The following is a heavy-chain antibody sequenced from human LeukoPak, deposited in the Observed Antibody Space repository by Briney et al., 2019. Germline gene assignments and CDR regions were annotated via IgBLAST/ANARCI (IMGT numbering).Heavy chain of an antibody. Sequence: GATVKVSCRASGYTFTGYYMHWVRQAPGQGLEWMGWINPNSGGTNYAQKFQGRVTMTRDTPISTAYMELSRLRSDDTAVYYCARVSSRYYDSSGYLQRFDYWGQGTLVTVSS. CDR1: GYTFTGYY. J-gene: IGHJ4*02. D-gene: IGHD3-22*01. V-gene: IGHV1-2*02. CDR2: INPNSGGT. CDR3: ARVSSRYYDSSGYLQRFDY.